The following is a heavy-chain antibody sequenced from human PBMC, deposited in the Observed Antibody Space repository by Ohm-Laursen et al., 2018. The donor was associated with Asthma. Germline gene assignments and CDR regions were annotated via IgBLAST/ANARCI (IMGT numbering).Heavy chain of an antibody. CDR3: ASAAKYYYGSGSYSRYYYYYGMDV. Sequence: TLSLTCTVSGGSIGSDDYYWSWIRQPPGKGLEWIGYIYHSVSTYYSPSLKSRVTISGDTSKNQFSLKLSSVTAADTAVYYCASAAKYYYGSGSYSRYYYYYGMDVWGQGTTVTVSS. V-gene: IGHV4-30-4*01. CDR1: GGSIGSDDYY. J-gene: IGHJ6*02. D-gene: IGHD3-10*01. CDR2: IYHSVST.